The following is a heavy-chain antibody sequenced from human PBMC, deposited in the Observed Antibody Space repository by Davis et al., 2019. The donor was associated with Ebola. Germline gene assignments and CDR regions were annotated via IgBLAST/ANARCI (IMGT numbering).Heavy chain of an antibody. CDR2: IWYDGSNK. Sequence: PGGSLRLSCAASGFTFSSYAMHWVRQAPGKGLEWVAVIWYDGSNKYYADSVKGRFTISRDNSKNTLYLQMNSLRAEDTAVYYCARERYYYDSSGYYPVWGQGTLVTVSS. D-gene: IGHD3-22*01. CDR1: GFTFSSYA. CDR3: ARERYYYDSSGYYPV. V-gene: IGHV3-33*08. J-gene: IGHJ4*02.